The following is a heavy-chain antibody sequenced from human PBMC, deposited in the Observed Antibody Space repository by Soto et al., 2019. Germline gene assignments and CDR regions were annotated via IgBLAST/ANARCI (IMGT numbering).Heavy chain of an antibody. CDR1: GFRFSDYS. D-gene: IGHD6-6*01. CDR2: ISSSSCNI. Sequence: PGGSLRLSCAASGFRFSDYSMNWVRQAPGRGLEWVSYISSSSCNIYYADSVKGRFTISRDNAKNSLYLQMNSLRAEDTAVYYCARGVRKAARPRYYYYGMDVWGQGTTVTVSS. CDR3: ARGVRKAARPRYYYYGMDV. V-gene: IGHV3-21*05. J-gene: IGHJ6*02.